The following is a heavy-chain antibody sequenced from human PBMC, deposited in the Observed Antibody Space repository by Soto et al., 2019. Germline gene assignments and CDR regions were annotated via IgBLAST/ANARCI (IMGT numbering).Heavy chain of an antibody. V-gene: IGHV3-15*06. D-gene: IGHD3-22*01. Sequence: EVKVAESGGGLVEPGGSLRLSCETAGFGFFDAWMSWVRQAPGKGLEWVGRVEGNAGRGTVTYAAPVRGRFTISRDDSKSTVYLQMDSLQTEDTAVYFCTADLYLSRGYCHDYWGQGTLVTVSS. J-gene: IGHJ4*02. CDR2: VEGNAGRGTV. CDR1: GFGFFDAW. CDR3: TADLYLSRGYCHDY.